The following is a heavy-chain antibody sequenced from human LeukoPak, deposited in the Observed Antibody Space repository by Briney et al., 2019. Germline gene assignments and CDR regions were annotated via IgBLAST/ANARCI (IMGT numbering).Heavy chain of an antibody. CDR1: GSTLTELS. Sequence: GASVKVSCKVSGSTLTELSMHWVRQAPGKGLEWMGGFDPEDGETIYAQKFQGRVTMTEDTSTDTAYMELSSLRSEDTAVYYCATVCSGGSCYPNWFDPWGQGTLVTVSS. J-gene: IGHJ5*02. CDR3: ATVCSGGSCYPNWFDP. CDR2: FDPEDGET. V-gene: IGHV1-24*01. D-gene: IGHD2-15*01.